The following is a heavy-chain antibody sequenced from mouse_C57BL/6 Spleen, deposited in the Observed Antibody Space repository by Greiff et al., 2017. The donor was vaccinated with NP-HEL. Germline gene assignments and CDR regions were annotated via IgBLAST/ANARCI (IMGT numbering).Heavy chain of an antibody. CDR3: AREGYYGY. Sequence: VQLVESGAELAKPGASVKLSCKASGYTFTSYWMHWVKQRPGQGLEWIGMIHPNSGSTNYNEKFKSKATLTVDKSSSTAYMQLSSLTSEDSAVYYCAREGYYGYWGQGTTLTVSS. V-gene: IGHV1-64*01. CDR2: IHPNSGST. D-gene: IGHD1-1*01. J-gene: IGHJ2*01. CDR1: GYTFTSYW.